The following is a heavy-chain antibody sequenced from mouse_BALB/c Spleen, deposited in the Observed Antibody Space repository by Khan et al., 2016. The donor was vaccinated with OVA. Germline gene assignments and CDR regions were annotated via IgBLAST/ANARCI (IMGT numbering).Heavy chain of an antibody. CDR3: ERSVTVTTVVATDFDY. Sequence: VQLQQSGPGLVKPSQSLSLTCTVTGYSITSDYAWNWIRQFPGNKLEWMGYISYSGRTSYNPSLKSRIPITRDTSKNQFFLQLNSLTTEATATYNCERSVTVTTVVATDFDYWGQGTTLTVSS. CDR2: ISYSGRT. D-gene: IGHD1-1*01. V-gene: IGHV3-2*02. CDR1: GYSITSDYA. J-gene: IGHJ2*01.